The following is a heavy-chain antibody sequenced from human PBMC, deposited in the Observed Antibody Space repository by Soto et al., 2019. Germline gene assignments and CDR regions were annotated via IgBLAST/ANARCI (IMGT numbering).Heavy chain of an antibody. J-gene: IGHJ4*02. CDR3: ARGQGGVVATH. D-gene: IGHD5-12*01. Sequence: QVQLQQWGVGLLKPSETLSLNCAVNGGSLSGYYWSWIRQPPGKGLEWIGEVKDGGRTNYSPSVRGRVTLVADTSINQCSPRHMCVTAADRDGYHCARGQGGVVATHWDQGSQVTFSP. V-gene: IGHV4-34*01. CDR1: GGSLSGYY. CDR2: VKDGGRT.